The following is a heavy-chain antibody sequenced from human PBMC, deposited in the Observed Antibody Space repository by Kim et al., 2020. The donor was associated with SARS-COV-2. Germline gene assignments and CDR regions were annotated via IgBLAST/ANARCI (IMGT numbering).Heavy chain of an antibody. V-gene: IGHV3-30*03. CDR3: ARGSRSGRTPDFDF. Sequence: GGSLRLSCAASGFIFSNYGMHWVRQAPGKGLEWAALISYDGSNEDFADSVKGRFTISRDNSKNTLYLQMNSLRAEDTAVYYCARGSRSGRTPDFDFWGQGTLVTVSS. CDR2: ISYDGSNE. J-gene: IGHJ4*02. CDR1: GFIFSNYG. D-gene: IGHD2-15*01.